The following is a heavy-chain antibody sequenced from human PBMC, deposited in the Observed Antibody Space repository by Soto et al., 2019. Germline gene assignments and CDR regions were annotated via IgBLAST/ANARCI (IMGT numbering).Heavy chain of an antibody. CDR1: GFTFSSYG. V-gene: IGHV3-30*18. Sequence: GGSLRLSCAASGFTFSSYGMHWVRQAPGKGLEWVAVISHDGSNKYYADSVKGRFTISRDNSKNTPYLQMNSLRAEDTAVYYCANLAVSNPHFDYWGQGTLVTVSS. CDR2: ISHDGSNK. CDR3: ANLAVSNPHFDY. J-gene: IGHJ4*02.